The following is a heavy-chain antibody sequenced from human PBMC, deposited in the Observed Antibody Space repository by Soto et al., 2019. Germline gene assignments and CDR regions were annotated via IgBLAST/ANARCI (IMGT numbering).Heavy chain of an antibody. CDR2: ISGSGAGT. Sequence: EIDLLESGGGLVQPGGSLRLSCAASGFTFTTYAMGWVRQAPGKGLEWVSSISGSGAGTFYADSVKGRFTISRDNAKKMVYLQINGLRPDDTAVYYCAKEALTVAGNNFDSWGQGTLVTVSS. V-gene: IGHV3-23*01. J-gene: IGHJ4*02. CDR1: GFTFTTYA. CDR3: AKEALTVAGNNFDS. D-gene: IGHD6-19*01.